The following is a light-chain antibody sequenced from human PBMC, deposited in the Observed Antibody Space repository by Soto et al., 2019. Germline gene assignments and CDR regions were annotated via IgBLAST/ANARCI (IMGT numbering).Light chain of an antibody. CDR2: NAS. J-gene: IGKJ2*01. V-gene: IGKV1-5*03. CDR3: QQYNSYWYT. CDR1: QSISNW. Sequence: DIQMTQSPSTLSASVGDRVTITCRASQSISNWLAWYQQKPGKAPKLLIYNASTLESGVPSRFSGSGSGTDFTLTISSLQPDDFATYDCQQYNSYWYTFGQGTKLDIK.